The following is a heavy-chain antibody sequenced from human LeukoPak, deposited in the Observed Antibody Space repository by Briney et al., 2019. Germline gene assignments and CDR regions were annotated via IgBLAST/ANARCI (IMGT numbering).Heavy chain of an antibody. CDR2: IYPGDSDT. Sequence: GESLKISCKASEYSFTSYWIGWVRQMPGKGLEWMGIIYPGDSDTRYSPSFQGQVTISADKSISTAYLQWSSLKASDTAMYYCARTYYYGSGSYRAFDYWGQGTLVTVSS. CDR3: ARTYYYGSGSYRAFDY. CDR1: EYSFTSYW. J-gene: IGHJ4*02. V-gene: IGHV5-51*01. D-gene: IGHD3-10*01.